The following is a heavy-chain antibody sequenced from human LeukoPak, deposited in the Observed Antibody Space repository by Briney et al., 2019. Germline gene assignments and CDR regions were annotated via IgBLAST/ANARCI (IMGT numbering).Heavy chain of an antibody. Sequence: GGSLRLSCAASGFTFSSYWMHWIRQAPGKGLVWVSRINSDGSSTSYADSVKGRFTISRDNAKNTLYLQMNSLRAEDTAVYYYASMGYGDVGYWGQGTLVTVSS. CDR1: GFTFSSYW. D-gene: IGHD4-17*01. CDR3: ASMGYGDVGY. V-gene: IGHV3-74*01. CDR2: INSDGSST. J-gene: IGHJ4*02.